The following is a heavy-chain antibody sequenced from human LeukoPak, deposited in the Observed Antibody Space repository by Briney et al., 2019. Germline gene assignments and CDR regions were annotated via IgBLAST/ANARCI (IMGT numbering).Heavy chain of an antibody. CDR2: ISSGGHAK. CDR3: AGRYCSNGVCPFDR. CDR1: GFTFTSYS. D-gene: IGHD2-8*01. V-gene: IGHV3-21*01. Sequence: PGESLRLSCAASGFTFTSYSMNWVRQTPGKGLEWVSSISSGGHAKHYADSVKGRFTISRDNAHNSLYLQMDGLRVEDTAVYFCAGRYCSNGVCPFDRWGQGTLVTVSS. J-gene: IGHJ5*02.